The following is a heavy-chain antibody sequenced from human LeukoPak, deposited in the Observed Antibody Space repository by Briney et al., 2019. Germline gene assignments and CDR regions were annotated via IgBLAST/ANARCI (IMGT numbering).Heavy chain of an antibody. V-gene: IGHV4-61*02. Sequence: PSETLSLTCTVSGGSISSGSYYWSWIRQPAGKGLEWIGRINTSGSTNYNPSLKSRVTISVDTSKNQFSLKLTSVTAADTAVYYCARLDGYNVDYWGQGTLVTVSS. J-gene: IGHJ4*02. CDR2: INTSGST. D-gene: IGHD5-24*01. CDR1: GGSISSGSYY. CDR3: ARLDGYNVDY.